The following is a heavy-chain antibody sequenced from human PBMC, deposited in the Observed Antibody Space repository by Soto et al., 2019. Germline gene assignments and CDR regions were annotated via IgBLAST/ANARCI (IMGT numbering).Heavy chain of an antibody. V-gene: IGHV3-74*01. CDR1: GFTFSSHW. J-gene: IGHJ4*02. CDR2: INSDGSST. D-gene: IGHD3-3*01. CDR3: ARDSSPYYDFWSGFYTYFDY. Sequence: GGSLRLSCAVSGFTFSSHWMHWVRQAPGKGLVWVSRINSDGSSTNYADSVKGRFTISRDNAKNTLYLQMNSLGADDTAVYYCARDSSPYYDFWSGFYTYFDYWGQGALVTVSS.